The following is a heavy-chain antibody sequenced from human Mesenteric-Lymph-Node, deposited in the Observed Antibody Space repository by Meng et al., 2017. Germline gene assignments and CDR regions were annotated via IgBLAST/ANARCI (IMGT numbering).Heavy chain of an antibody. CDR1: GYTFTVYY. J-gene: IGHJ4*02. D-gene: IGHD4-11*01. CDR2: INPHTGGI. Sequence: QVQLVQSGAEVQKPGASVKVSCKASGYTFTVYYMHWVRQAPGQGLEWMGRINPHTGGINYAQEFQGRVAMTRDTPISTAYMELSRLRTDDTAVYYCAKIGSNHQFDLWGQGTLVTVSS. V-gene: IGHV1-2*06. CDR3: AKIGSNHQFDL.